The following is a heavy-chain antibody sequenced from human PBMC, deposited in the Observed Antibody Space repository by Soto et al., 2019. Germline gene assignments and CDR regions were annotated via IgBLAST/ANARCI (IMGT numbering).Heavy chain of an antibody. CDR1: GGSIRSGGYY. V-gene: IGHV4-31*03. D-gene: IGHD3-9*01. CDR2: IYYSGST. CDR3: AREYYDILTGHTTWGDAFDI. J-gene: IGHJ3*02. Sequence: SETLSLTCTVSGGSIRSGGYYWSWIRQHPGKGLEWIGYIYYSGSTYYNPSLKSRVTISVDTSKNQFSLKLSSVTAADTAVYYFAREYYDILTGHTTWGDAFDIWGQGTMVTVSS.